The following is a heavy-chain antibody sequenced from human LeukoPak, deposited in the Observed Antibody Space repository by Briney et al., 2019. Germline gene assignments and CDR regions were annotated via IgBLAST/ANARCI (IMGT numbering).Heavy chain of an antibody. V-gene: IGHV1-18*04. D-gene: IGHD2-2*01. Sequence: ASVKVSCKASGYTFTSYGISWVRQAPGQGLEWMGWISAYNGNTNHAQKLRGRVTMTTDTSTSTAYMELRSLRSDDTAVYYCARFGSVVVPTQGWFDPWGQGTLVTVSS. J-gene: IGHJ5*02. CDR1: GYTFTSYG. CDR2: ISAYNGNT. CDR3: ARFGSVVVPTQGWFDP.